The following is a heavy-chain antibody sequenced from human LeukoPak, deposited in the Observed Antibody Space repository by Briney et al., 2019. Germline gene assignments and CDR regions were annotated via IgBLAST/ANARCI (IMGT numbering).Heavy chain of an antibody. V-gene: IGHV3-33*01. Sequence: GGSLRLSCAASGFTFSSHGMHWVRQAPGKGLEWVSIIWYDGSDEYYADSVKGRFTISRDNAKNSLYLQMSSLRAEDTAVYYCARSRLGRASAGKKYYYYGMDVWGQGTTVTVSS. D-gene: IGHD6-13*01. CDR3: ARSRLGRASAGKKYYYYGMDV. CDR1: GFTFSSHG. J-gene: IGHJ6*02. CDR2: IWYDGSDE.